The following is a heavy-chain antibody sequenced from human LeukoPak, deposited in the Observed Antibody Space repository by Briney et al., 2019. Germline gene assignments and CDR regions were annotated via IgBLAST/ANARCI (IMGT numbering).Heavy chain of an antibody. CDR2: IFYSGSA. V-gene: IGHV4-39*01. CDR3: ARGAGDYALTTLDS. D-gene: IGHD4-17*01. J-gene: IGHJ4*02. CDR1: GDSFRSGSYY. Sequence: PSETLSLTCSVSGDSFRSGSYYWGWIRQPPGKGLEWIGSIFYSGSAYYNPSLKSRVTISVDTSKNQFSLRMSSVTAADTAVYYCARGAGDYALTTLDSWGRGALVTVSS.